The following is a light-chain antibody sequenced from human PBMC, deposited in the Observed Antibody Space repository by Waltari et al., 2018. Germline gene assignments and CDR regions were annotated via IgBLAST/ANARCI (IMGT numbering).Light chain of an antibody. Sequence: EIVITQSPASLSVSPGESATLACTASQTVTNDLAWYQQKPGQAPKLLIFGASTRATGVPARFSGSGSGTEFTLTIGSVQSEDFAVYYCQQYSDWIAFGGGTKVDLK. V-gene: IGKV3-15*01. CDR2: GAS. CDR3: QQYSDWIA. J-gene: IGKJ4*01. CDR1: QTVTND.